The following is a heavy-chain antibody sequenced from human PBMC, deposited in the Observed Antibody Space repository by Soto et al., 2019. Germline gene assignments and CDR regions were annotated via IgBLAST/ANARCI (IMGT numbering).Heavy chain of an antibody. CDR3: ARADLLAASMEYALDV. CDR2: MNPSSGDT. J-gene: IGHJ6*02. D-gene: IGHD3-9*01. V-gene: IGHV1-8*01. CDR1: GYTFTNFD. Sequence: QVPLVQSGAEVKKPGASAKVSCQASGYTFTNFDITWVRQAAGQGLEWMGSMNPSSGDTDYAQTFKGRVTMTRNISINTASMELNTLRSEDTAVFYCARADLLAASMEYALDVWGQGTTVTVSS.